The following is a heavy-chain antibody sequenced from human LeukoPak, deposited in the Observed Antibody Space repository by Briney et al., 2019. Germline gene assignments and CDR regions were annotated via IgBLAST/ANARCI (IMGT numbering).Heavy chain of an antibody. CDR1: GYTFTSHG. Sequence: ASVKVSCKASGYTFTSHGISWVRQAPGQGLEWMGWISAYNGNTNYAQKLQGRVTMTTDTSTSTAYMELRSLRSDDTAVYYCARQGHCSSTSCYQNWFDPWGQGTLVTVSS. V-gene: IGHV1-18*01. CDR3: ARQGHCSSTSCYQNWFDP. CDR2: ISAYNGNT. J-gene: IGHJ5*02. D-gene: IGHD2-2*01.